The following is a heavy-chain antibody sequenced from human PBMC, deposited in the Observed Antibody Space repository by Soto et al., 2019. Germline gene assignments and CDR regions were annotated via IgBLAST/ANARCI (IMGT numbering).Heavy chain of an antibody. CDR2: ISATGGST. J-gene: IGHJ4*02. CDR3: ANAEHPRRSIGFDY. CDR1: GFTSASYV. D-gene: IGHD3-16*02. V-gene: IGHV3-23*01. Sequence: PGGSLRLSCAGSGFTSASYVMTWVRQAPGKGLEWVSSISATGGSTYYAGSVKGRFTISRDNSKNTLFLQMNSLRAEDTAIYYCANAEHPRRSIGFDYWGQGTLVTVSS.